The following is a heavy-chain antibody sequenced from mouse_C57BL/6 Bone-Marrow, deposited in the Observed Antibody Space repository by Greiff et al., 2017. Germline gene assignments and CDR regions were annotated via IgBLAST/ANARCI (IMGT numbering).Heavy chain of an antibody. CDR1: GYTFTSYW. J-gene: IGHJ3*01. D-gene: IGHD1-1*01. CDR2: IYPGSGST. CDR3: ARETITTVVPFAY. Sequence: QVQLQQPGAELVKPGASVKMSCKASGYTFTSYWITWVKQRPGQGLEWIGDIYPGSGSTNYNEKFKSKATLTVDTSSSTAYMQLSSLTSDDSAVYYCARETITTVVPFAYWGQGTLVTVSA. V-gene: IGHV1-55*01.